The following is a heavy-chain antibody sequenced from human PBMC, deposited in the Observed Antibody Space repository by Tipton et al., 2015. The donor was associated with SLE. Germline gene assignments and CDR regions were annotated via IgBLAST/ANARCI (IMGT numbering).Heavy chain of an antibody. Sequence: TLSLTCTVSGGSISSGSYYWSWIRQPAGKGLEWIGYIYYSGSTYYNPSLKSRVTISVDTSKNQFSLKLSSVTAADTAVYYCARPLDYGDNDAFDIWGQGTMVTVSS. CDR2: IYYSGST. CDR1: GGSISSGSYY. D-gene: IGHD4-17*01. J-gene: IGHJ3*02. CDR3: ARPLDYGDNDAFDI. V-gene: IGHV4-31*03.